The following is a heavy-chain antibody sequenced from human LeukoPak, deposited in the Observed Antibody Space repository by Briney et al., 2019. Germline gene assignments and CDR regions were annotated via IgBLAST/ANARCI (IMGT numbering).Heavy chain of an antibody. CDR3: ARAIHPVRGILVDY. CDR2: IYYSGST. CDR1: GGSISSSSYY. D-gene: IGHD3-10*01. J-gene: IGHJ4*02. Sequence: KTSETLSLTCTVSGGSISSSSYYWGWIRQPPGKGLEWIVSIYYSGSTYYNPSLKSRVTISVDTSKNQFSLKLSSVTAADTAVYYCARAIHPVRGILVDYWGQGTLVTVSS. V-gene: IGHV4-39*07.